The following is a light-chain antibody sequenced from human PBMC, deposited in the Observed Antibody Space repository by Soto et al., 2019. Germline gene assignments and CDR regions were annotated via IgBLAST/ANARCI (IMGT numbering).Light chain of an antibody. Sequence: QSALTQPASVSGSPGQSITISCTGPSSDVGSYNLVSWYQQYPGKAPKLIIFEVFKRPSGVSHRFSGSKSGNTASLTISGLQAEDEANYYCCSYAGRATYVFGGETQLTVL. CDR2: EVF. J-gene: IGLJ2*01. V-gene: IGLV2-23*02. CDR3: CSYAGRATYV. CDR1: SSDVGSYNL.